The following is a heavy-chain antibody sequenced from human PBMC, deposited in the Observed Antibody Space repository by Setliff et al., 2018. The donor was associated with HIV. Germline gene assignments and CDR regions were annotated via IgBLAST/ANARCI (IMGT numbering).Heavy chain of an antibody. V-gene: IGHV1-18*01. Sequence: ASVKVSCKASGYTFRSYGISWVRQAPGQGLEWMGWISTYNGNTNYAQKVQGRVTMTTDTSTSTAYMELRSLRSDDTAVYYCARDLVAYCSGTSCQDAYYFDYWGQGTLVTVSS. CDR3: ARDLVAYCSGTSCQDAYYFDY. CDR2: ISTYNGNT. J-gene: IGHJ4*02. D-gene: IGHD2-2*01. CDR1: GYTFRSYG.